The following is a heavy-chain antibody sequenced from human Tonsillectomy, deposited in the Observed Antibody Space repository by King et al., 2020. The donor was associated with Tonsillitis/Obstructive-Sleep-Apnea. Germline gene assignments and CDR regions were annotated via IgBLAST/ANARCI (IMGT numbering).Heavy chain of an antibody. V-gene: IGHV3-15*07. D-gene: IGHD2-15*01. CDR3: TTEGGY. J-gene: IGHJ4*02. CDR1: GFTFSNAW. CDR2: IKSKTDGGQT. Sequence: VQLVESGGGLVKPGGSLRLSCAASGFTFSNAWMNWVRQAPGKGLEWVGRIKSKTDGGQTDYAAPVKGRFTISRDDSKNTLYLQMNSLKTEDTAVYYCTTEGGYWGQGTLVTVSS.